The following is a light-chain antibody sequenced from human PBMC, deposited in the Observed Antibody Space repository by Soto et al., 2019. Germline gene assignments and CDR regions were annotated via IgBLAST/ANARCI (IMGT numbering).Light chain of an antibody. V-gene: IGLV2-14*02. J-gene: IGLJ1*01. Sequence: QSALTQPASVSGSPGQSISISCTGTNSDIGNHNLVSWYQLHAGKAPKLMIYDVTNRPSGVSNRFSGSKSGNTASLTISGLQAEDEADYYCSSYTSSSTSYVFGTGTKVTVL. CDR2: DVT. CDR3: SSYTSSSTSYV. CDR1: NSDIGNHNL.